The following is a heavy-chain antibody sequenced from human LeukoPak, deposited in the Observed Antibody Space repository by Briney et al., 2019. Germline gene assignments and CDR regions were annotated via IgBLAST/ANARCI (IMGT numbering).Heavy chain of an antibody. D-gene: IGHD3-9*01. CDR2: IYPGESDT. J-gene: IGHJ4*02. Sequence: GESLKISCKGSGYSFTTYWIGCVRQMPGKGLECMGIIYPGESDTRYSPSFQGQVTISADKSISTAYLQWSSLKASDTAMYFCASRRRHTRLTFDYWGQGTLVTVSS. V-gene: IGHV5-51*01. CDR1: GYSFTTYW. CDR3: ASRRRHTRLTFDY.